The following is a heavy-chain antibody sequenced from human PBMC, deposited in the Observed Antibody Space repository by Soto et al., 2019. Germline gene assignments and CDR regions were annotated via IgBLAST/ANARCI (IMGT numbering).Heavy chain of an antibody. V-gene: IGHV3-23*01. D-gene: IGHD1-26*01. J-gene: IGHJ4*02. CDR1: GFTFSSYA. Sequence: PGGSLRLSCAASGFTFSSYAMSWVRQAPGKGLEWVSAISSSSSSTYYADSVKGRFTISRDNSINTVYVQMNSLRPEDSAVYYCAKSGSGATVGGSMDFDFRGQGTLVTVSS. CDR2: ISSSSSST. CDR3: AKSGSGATVGGSMDFDF.